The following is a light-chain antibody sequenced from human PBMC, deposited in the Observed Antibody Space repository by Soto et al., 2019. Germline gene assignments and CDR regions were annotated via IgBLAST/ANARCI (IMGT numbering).Light chain of an antibody. J-gene: IGLJ3*02. CDR3: SSYTRGSLV. CDR2: DVS. V-gene: IGLV2-14*03. CDR1: SSDVGGYNY. Sequence: QSALTQPASVSGSPGQSITISCTGTSSDVGGYNYFSWYQQHPGKAPKLMIYDVSNRPSGISNRFYGSKSGNTASLTISGLQAEDEGDYYCSSYTRGSLVFGGGTKLIVL.